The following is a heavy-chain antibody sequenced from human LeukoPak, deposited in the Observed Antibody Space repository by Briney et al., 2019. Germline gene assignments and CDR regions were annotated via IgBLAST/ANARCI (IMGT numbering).Heavy chain of an antibody. J-gene: IGHJ4*02. Sequence: ASVKVSCKASGYTFTGYYMHRVRQAPGQGLEWMGWINPNSGGTNYAQKFQGRVTMTRDTSISTAYMELSRLRSDDTAVYYCARIFHLDIVVVPAATPFDYWGQGTLVTVSS. CDR3: ARIFHLDIVVVPAATPFDY. CDR1: GYTFTGYY. V-gene: IGHV1-2*02. D-gene: IGHD2-2*03. CDR2: INPNSGGT.